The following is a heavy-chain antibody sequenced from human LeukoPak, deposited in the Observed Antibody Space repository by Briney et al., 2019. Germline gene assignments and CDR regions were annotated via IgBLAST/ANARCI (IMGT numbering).Heavy chain of an antibody. CDR2: INSDGSST. Sequence: GGSLRLSCAASGFTFSSYWMHWVRQAPGKGLVWVSRINSDGSSTSYADSVKGRFTISRDNAKNTLYLQMNSLRAEDTAVYYCASLSPPYVNAFDIWGQGTMVTVSS. J-gene: IGHJ3*02. CDR1: GFTFSSYW. V-gene: IGHV3-74*01. CDR3: ASLSPPYVNAFDI. D-gene: IGHD3-16*01.